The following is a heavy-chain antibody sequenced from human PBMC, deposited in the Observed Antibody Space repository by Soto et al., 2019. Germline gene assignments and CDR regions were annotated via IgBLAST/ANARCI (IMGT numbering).Heavy chain of an antibody. CDR2: ISAYNGNT. Sequence: QVQLVQSGAEVKKPGASVKVSCKASGYTFTSYGISWVRQAPGQGLEWMGWISAYNGNTNYAQKVQGRVTMTTDTSTSTAYIELGSLRSDDTAVYYCARGPPPVEWFGELSIDYWGQGTLVTVSS. CDR1: GYTFTSYG. V-gene: IGHV1-18*01. J-gene: IGHJ4*02. CDR3: ARGPPPVEWFGELSIDY. D-gene: IGHD3-10*01.